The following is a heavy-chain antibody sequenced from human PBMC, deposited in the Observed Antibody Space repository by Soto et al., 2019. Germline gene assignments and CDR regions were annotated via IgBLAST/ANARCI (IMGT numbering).Heavy chain of an antibody. CDR1: GFTLSSYW. Sequence: EVQLVESGGGLVQPGGSLRLSCAASGFTLSSYWMHWVRQAPGKGLVWVSRINSDGRRTNYADSVKGRFTISRDNAKNTLYLQMNRLRAEGTALYFCARGLLREIYYTLGFWGQGTVVTVSS. CDR3: ARGLLREIYYTLGF. J-gene: IGHJ4*02. CDR2: INSDGRRT. V-gene: IGHV3-74*01. D-gene: IGHD3-22*01.